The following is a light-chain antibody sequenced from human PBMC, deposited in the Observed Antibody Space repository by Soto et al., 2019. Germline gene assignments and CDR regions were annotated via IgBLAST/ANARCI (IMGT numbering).Light chain of an antibody. CDR2: GAS. V-gene: IGKV3-20*01. J-gene: IGKJ1*01. Sequence: EIVLTQSPGTLSLSPGERATLSCRASQTVSSSSLAWYQQKPGQAPRLLIYGASSRATGIPDRFRGSGSGTDFILTISRLEPEDFAVYYCQQYGSSPPWTFGQGTKVEIK. CDR1: QTVSSSS. CDR3: QQYGSSPPWT.